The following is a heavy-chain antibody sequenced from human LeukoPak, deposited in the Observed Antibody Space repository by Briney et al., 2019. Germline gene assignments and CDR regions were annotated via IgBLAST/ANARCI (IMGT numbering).Heavy chain of an antibody. J-gene: IGHJ3*02. CDR2: INPSGGST. Sequence: ASVKVSCKASGYTFTSYYMHWVRQAPGQGLEWMGIINPSGGSTSYAQKFQGRGTMTRDTSTSTVYMELSSLRSEDTAVYYCALGTYYYDSSGYFGFDAFDIWGQGTMVTVSS. V-gene: IGHV1-46*03. CDR1: GYTFTSYY. D-gene: IGHD3-22*01. CDR3: ALGTYYYDSSGYFGFDAFDI.